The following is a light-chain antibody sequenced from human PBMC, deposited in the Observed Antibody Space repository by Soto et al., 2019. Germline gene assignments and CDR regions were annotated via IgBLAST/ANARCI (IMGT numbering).Light chain of an antibody. Sequence: EMVLTQSPGTLSLSPGDRATLSCRASQTISSTYLAWYQQKPGQAPRLRIYAASTRATGIPDRFSGSGSGTDFTLTISRLEPEDFAVYYCQQYGSSPKTFGQGTKVEL. CDR3: QQYGSSPKT. J-gene: IGKJ1*01. V-gene: IGKV3-20*01. CDR2: AAS. CDR1: QTISSTY.